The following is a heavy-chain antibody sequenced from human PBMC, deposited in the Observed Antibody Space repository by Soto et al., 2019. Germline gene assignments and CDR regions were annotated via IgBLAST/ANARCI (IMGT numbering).Heavy chain of an antibody. CDR3: ARDRGYYDSSGYFDY. CDR1: GLIFSDYY. Sequence: SLRLSCAASGLIFSDYYMSWIRQAPGKGLEWISYISSSDNIIYYADSVKGRFTISRDNAKNSLYLQMNSLRAEDTAVYYCARDRGYYDSSGYFDYWGQGTLVTVSS. V-gene: IGHV3-11*01. CDR2: ISSSDNII. J-gene: IGHJ4*02. D-gene: IGHD3-22*01.